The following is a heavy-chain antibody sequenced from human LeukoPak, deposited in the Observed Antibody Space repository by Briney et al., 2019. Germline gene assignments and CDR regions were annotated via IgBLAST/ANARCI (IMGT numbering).Heavy chain of an antibody. CDR1: GYTFTSYY. J-gene: IGHJ3*02. CDR2: INPSGGST. CDR3: ARDRKNAVGATSDAFDI. V-gene: IGHV1-46*01. D-gene: IGHD1-26*01. Sequence: ASVKVSCKASGYTFTSYYMHWVRQAPGQALEWIGIINPSGGSTSYAQKFQGRVTMTRDMSTSTDYMELSSLRSEDTAVYYCARDRKNAVGATSDAFDIWGQGTMVTVSS.